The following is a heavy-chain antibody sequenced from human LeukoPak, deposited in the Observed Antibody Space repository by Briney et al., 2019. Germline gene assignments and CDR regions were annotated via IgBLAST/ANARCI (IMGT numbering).Heavy chain of an antibody. V-gene: IGHV1-18*01. CDR3: ARAAYYYQAGFDP. J-gene: IGHJ5*02. CDR1: GYTFTIYG. D-gene: IGHD3-10*01. CDR2: ISAYNGNT. Sequence: ASVKVSCTASGYTFTIYGISWVRQAPGQGLEWMGWISAYNGNTNYAQKLQGRVTMTTDTSTSTAYMELRSLRSDDTAVYYCARAAYYYQAGFDPWGQGTLVTVSS.